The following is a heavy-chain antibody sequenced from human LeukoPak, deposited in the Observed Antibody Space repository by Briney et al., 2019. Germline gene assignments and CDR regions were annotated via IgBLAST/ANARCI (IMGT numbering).Heavy chain of an antibody. Sequence: PSETLSLTCAVSGGSISSGGYSWSWIRQPPGKGLEWIGYIYHSGSTYYNPSLKSRVTISVDRSKNQFSLKLSSVTAADMAVYYCASRAQWELTFDYWGQGTLVTVSS. CDR1: GGSISSGGYS. J-gene: IGHJ4*02. D-gene: IGHD1-26*01. CDR3: ASRAQWELTFDY. CDR2: IYHSGST. V-gene: IGHV4-30-2*01.